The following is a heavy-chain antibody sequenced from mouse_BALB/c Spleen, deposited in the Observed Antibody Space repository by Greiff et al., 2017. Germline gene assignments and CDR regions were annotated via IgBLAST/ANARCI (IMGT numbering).Heavy chain of an antibody. CDR3: ARQESGY. J-gene: IGHJ3*01. Sequence: EVLLVESGGGLVKPGGSLKLSCAASGFTFSSYAMSWVRQTPEKRLEWVASISSGGSTYYPDSVKGRFTISRDNAKNTLYLQVSSLRSEDTAMYYCARQESGYWGQGTLVTVSA. V-gene: IGHV5-9-3*01. CDR1: GFTFSSYA. D-gene: IGHD1-3*01. CDR2: ISSGGST.